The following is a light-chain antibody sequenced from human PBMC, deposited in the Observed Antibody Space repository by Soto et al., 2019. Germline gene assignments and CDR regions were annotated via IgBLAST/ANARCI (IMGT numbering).Light chain of an antibody. J-gene: IGKJ2*03. Sequence: DIQVTQSPSSLSASVGDRVTITCRASQNIRTYLNWYQQRPGKPPKLLIYTASTLQSGVPSRFSGSGSGTDFTLTISSLQPEDFATYYCQQTSSTLDSFGQGTKLEIK. CDR1: QNIRTY. V-gene: IGKV1-39*01. CDR3: QQTSSTLDS. CDR2: TAS.